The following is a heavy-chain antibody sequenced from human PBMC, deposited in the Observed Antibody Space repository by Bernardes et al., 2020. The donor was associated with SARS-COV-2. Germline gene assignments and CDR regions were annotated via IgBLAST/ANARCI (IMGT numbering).Heavy chain of an antibody. CDR2: IRNKADSYTT. CDR1: GFTFSDHY. CDR3: ARDARGYSYGYDY. D-gene: IGHD5-18*01. Sequence: SLRLSCAASGFTFSDHYMDWVRQAPGKGLEWVGRIRNKADSYTTQYAASVKGRFTISRDDSKNSLYLQMNSLKTEDTAVYYCARDARGYSYGYDYWGQGTLVTVSS. J-gene: IGHJ4*02. V-gene: IGHV3-72*01.